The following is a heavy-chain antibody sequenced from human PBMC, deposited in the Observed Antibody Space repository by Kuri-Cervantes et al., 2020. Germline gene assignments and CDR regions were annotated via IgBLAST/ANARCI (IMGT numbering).Heavy chain of an antibody. CDR2: ISSSSYI. CDR3: ARDAGTVTKNYYYYYGMDV. J-gene: IGHJ6*02. D-gene: IGHD4-17*01. CDR1: GFTFSSYS. Sequence: GESLKISCAASGFTFSSYSMNWVRQAPGKGLEWVSSISSSSYIYYADSVKGRFTISRDNAKNSLYLQMNSLRAEDTAVYYCARDAGTVTKNYYYYYGMDVWGQGTTVTVSS. V-gene: IGHV3-21*01.